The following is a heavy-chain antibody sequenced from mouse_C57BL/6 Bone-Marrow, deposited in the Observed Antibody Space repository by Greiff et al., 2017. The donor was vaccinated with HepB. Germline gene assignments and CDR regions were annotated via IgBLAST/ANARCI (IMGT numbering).Heavy chain of an antibody. CDR1: GFTFKNTY. Sequence: VQLQQSVAELVRPGASVKLSCTASGFTFKNTYMDWVKQRPEQGLEWIGRIDPANGNTKYAPKFKGKATLTADTSSNTAYLQLSSLTSEDTAIYYCASNSRDFDYWGQGTTVTVSS. CDR2: IDPANGNT. CDR3: ASNSRDFDY. V-gene: IGHV14-3*01. D-gene: IGHD3-3*01. J-gene: IGHJ2*01.